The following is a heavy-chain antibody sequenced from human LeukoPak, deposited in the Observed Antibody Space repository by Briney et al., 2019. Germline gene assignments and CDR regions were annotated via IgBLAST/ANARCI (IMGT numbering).Heavy chain of an antibody. CDR2: IKADGGEK. CDR1: GFTFRNYW. D-gene: IGHD2-2*01. Sequence: GGSLRLSCAASGFTFRNYWMNWVRQAPGKGLGWVANIKADGGEKRYVDSVKGRFTISRDNAKNSLYLQMNSLRAEDTAVYYCASVVGTDEGADYWGQGTLVTVSS. V-gene: IGHV3-7*01. CDR3: ASVVGTDEGADY. J-gene: IGHJ4*02.